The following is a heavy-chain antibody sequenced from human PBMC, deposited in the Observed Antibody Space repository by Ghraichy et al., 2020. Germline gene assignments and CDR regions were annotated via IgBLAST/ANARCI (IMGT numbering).Heavy chain of an antibody. CDR1: GFSFSNYW. CDR3: ARPRQPSYYYAMDV. J-gene: IGHJ6*02. D-gene: IGHD1-1*01. Sequence: GGSLRLSCAASGFSFSNYWMTWVRQAPGKGLEWVANIRQDGNENYYVDSVRGRFTISRDNAKNSMFLQMNSLRAEDTAVYYCARPRQPSYYYAMDVWGQGTTLTVSS. CDR2: IRQDGNEN. V-gene: IGHV3-7*01.